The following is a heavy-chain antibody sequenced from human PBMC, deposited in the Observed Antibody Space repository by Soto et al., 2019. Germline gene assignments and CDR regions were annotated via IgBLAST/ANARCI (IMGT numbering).Heavy chain of an antibody. Sequence: ASVKVSCKASGYTFTSYGISWVRQAPGQGLEWMGWISAYNGNTNYAQKLQGRVTMTTDTSTSTAYMELRSLRSGDTAVYYCARDRQGATGGSYYYGMDVWGQGTTVTVSS. CDR2: ISAYNGNT. V-gene: IGHV1-18*04. CDR3: ARDRQGATGGSYYYGMDV. D-gene: IGHD1-26*01. J-gene: IGHJ6*02. CDR1: GYTFTSYG.